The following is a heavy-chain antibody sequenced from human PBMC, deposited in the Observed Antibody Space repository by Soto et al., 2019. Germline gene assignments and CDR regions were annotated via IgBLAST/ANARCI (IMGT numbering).Heavy chain of an antibody. Sequence: EVQLVECGGDLVQPGGSLKVSCAASGFTFSGSAIHWVRQASGKGLEWVGRIRSKVNTYATAYAASVKGRFSISRDDSKNTAYLEMISLKTEDTAVYYCTRFSMDSSSGWFDPWGQSTLVAVSS. J-gene: IGHJ5*02. CDR3: TRFSMDSSSGWFDP. CDR2: IRSKVNTYAT. D-gene: IGHD6-6*01. V-gene: IGHV3-73*02. CDR1: GFTFSGSA.